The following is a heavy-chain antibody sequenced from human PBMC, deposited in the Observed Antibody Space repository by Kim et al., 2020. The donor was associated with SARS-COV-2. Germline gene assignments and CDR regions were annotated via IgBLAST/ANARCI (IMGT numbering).Heavy chain of an antibody. Sequence: GGSLRLSCAASGFTFSNFGLHWVRQAPGKGLEWLAVISYDGSNVFYADSVQGRFTSSRDNSKNTLYLQLNSLRPEDTAVYYCAKILDDKSFWDQGTLVTV. CDR3: AKILDDKSF. V-gene: IGHV3-30*18. CDR1: GFTFSNFG. J-gene: IGHJ4*02. D-gene: IGHD3-3*01. CDR2: ISYDGSNV.